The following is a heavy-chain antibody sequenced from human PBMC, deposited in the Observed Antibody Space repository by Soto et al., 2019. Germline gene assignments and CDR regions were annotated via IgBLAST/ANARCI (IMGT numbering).Heavy chain of an antibody. CDR3: ERDRYSRYSSGPPPYDCADMDV. CDR1: GFTFSSYT. V-gene: IGHV3-30*09. D-gene: IGHD5-18*01. J-gene: IGHJ6*02. Sequence: QVQLVESGGGVVQPGRSLRLSCATSGFTFSSYTMHWVRQAPGKGLEWAAGISYDGDNQYYVDSVKGRFAISRDDSENTLYLHMNSMRPADAAIYYYERDRYSRYSSGPPPYDCADMDVCGQATTLTVSS. CDR2: ISYDGDNQ.